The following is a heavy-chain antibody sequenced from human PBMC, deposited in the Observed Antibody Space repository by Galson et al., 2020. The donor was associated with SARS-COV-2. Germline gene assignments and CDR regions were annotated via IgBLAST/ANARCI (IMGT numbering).Heavy chain of an antibody. CDR2: ISHSGST. CDR3: AREVIVVVPAATRYYYYYYMDV. D-gene: IGHD2-2*01. CDR1: GGSFSGYY. V-gene: IGHV4-34*01. J-gene: IGHJ6*03. Sequence: SETLSLTCAVYGGSFSGYYWSWIRQPPGKGLEWIGEISHSGSTTYKPSLKSRVTISVDTSKNQFSLKLSSVTAADTAVYYCAREVIVVVPAATRYYYYYYMDVWDKGTTVTVSS.